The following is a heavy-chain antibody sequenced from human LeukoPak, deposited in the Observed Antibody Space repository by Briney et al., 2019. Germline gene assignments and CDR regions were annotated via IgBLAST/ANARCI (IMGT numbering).Heavy chain of an antibody. CDR3: ARLNPLPKNRYYYYDSSGYYSGYFQH. Sequence: SETLSLTCTVSGGSISSGSYYWSWIRQPPGKGLEWIGEINHSGSTNYNPSLKSRVTISVDTSKNQFSLKLSSVTAADTAVYYCARLNPLPKNRYYYYDSSGYYSGYFQHWGQGTLVTVSS. CDR2: INHSGST. V-gene: IGHV4-39*07. CDR1: GGSISSGSYY. J-gene: IGHJ1*01. D-gene: IGHD3-22*01.